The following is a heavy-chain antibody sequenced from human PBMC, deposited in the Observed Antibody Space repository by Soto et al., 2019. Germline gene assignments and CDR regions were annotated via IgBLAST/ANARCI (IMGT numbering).Heavy chain of an antibody. D-gene: IGHD3-9*01. V-gene: IGHV4-59*01. J-gene: IGHJ3*02. CDR2: IYYSGST. Sequence: QVQLQESGPGLVKPSETLSLTCTVSGGSISSYYWSWIRQPPGKGLEWIGYIYYSGSTNYNPSLKSRVTISVDTSKNQFSLKLSSVTAADTAVYYCARVPAVLRYFDWSLGDAFDIWGQGTMVTVSS. CDR1: GGSISSYY. CDR3: ARVPAVLRYFDWSLGDAFDI.